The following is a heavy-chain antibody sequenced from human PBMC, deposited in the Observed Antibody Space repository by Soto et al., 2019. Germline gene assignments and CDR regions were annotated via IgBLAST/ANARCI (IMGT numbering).Heavy chain of an antibody. D-gene: IGHD2-15*01. Sequence: GGSLRLSCAASGFTFSSYGMHWVRQAPGKGLEWVAVISYDGSNKYYADSVKGRFTISRDNSKNTLYLQMNSLRAEDTAVYYCAKGVDVVVVVAAPDYWGQGTLVTVSS. J-gene: IGHJ4*02. CDR3: AKGVDVVVVVAAPDY. V-gene: IGHV3-30*18. CDR1: GFTFSSYG. CDR2: ISYDGSNK.